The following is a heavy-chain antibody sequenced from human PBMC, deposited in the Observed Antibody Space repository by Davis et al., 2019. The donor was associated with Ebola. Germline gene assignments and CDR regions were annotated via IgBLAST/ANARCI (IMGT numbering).Heavy chain of an antibody. D-gene: IGHD3-10*01. CDR3: ARGITMVRGRDWFDP. Sequence: AASVKVSCKASGYTFTSYAMHWVRQAPGQRLEWMGWINAGNGNTNYAQKLQGRVTMTTDTSTSTAYMELRSLRSDDTAVYYCARGITMVRGRDWFDPWGQGTLVTVSS. J-gene: IGHJ5*02. CDR2: INAGNGNT. CDR1: GYTFTSYA. V-gene: IGHV1-3*01.